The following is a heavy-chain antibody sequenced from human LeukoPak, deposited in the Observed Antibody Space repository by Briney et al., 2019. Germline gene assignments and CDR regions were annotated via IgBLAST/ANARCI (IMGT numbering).Heavy chain of an antibody. CDR3: AKLVTHFDY. D-gene: IGHD4-23*01. V-gene: IGHV3-23*01. CDR1: GFTFSSYS. Sequence: GGSLRLSCAASGFTFSSYSMSWVRQAPGKGLEWVSSISGSGGNTYYADSVKGRFTISRDNSKNTLYMQMNSLRAEDTAVYYCAKLVTHFDYWGQGTLVTVSS. CDR2: ISGSGGNT. J-gene: IGHJ4*02.